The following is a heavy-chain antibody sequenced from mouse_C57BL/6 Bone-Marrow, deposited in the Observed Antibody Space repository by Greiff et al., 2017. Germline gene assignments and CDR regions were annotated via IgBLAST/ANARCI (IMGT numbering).Heavy chain of an antibody. D-gene: IGHD1-1*01. Sequence: QVQLQQPGAELVRPGSSVKLSCKASGYTFTSYWMDWVKQRPGQGLEWIGNIYPSDSETHYNQKFKDKATLTVDKSSSTAYMQLSSLTSEDSAVYDCERGDGITSSGGQGTTLTVSS. J-gene: IGHJ2*01. CDR3: ERGDGITSS. V-gene: IGHV1-61*01. CDR1: GYTFTSYW. CDR2: IYPSDSET.